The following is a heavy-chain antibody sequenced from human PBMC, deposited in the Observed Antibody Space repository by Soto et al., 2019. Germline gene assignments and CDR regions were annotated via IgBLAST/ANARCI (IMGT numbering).Heavy chain of an antibody. CDR3: ARRWWGAESPRGFDI. CDR1: GRSIGRQH. Sequence: PETLSLTWTLFGRSIGRQHWNWIRRPPGGGMEWIGHVYYTGRTNYNPSLKRRATISVETSNNQFSLKLSSVTAADTAVYYCARRWWGAESPRGFDIWGQGTMVTFSS. V-gene: IGHV4-59*11. D-gene: IGHD1-26*01. J-gene: IGHJ3*02. CDR2: VYYTGRT.